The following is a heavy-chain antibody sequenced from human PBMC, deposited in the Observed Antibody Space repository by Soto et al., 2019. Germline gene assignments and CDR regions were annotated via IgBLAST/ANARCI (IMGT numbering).Heavy chain of an antibody. CDR1: GGSISSGGYY. J-gene: IGHJ4*02. CDR3: ARANPRGAPWGFDY. V-gene: IGHV4-31*03. D-gene: IGHD7-27*01. CDR2: IYYSGRT. Sequence: QVQLQESGPGLVKPSQTLSLTCTVSGGSISSGGYYWSWIRQHPGKGLEWIGYIYYSGRTYYNPYLRSRVTISVETSKNQFSLKLSSVTAEDTAVYYCARANPRGAPWGFDYWGQGTLVTVSS.